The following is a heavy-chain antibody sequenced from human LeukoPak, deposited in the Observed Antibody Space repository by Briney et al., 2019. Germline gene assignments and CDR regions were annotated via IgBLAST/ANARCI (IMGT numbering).Heavy chain of an antibody. CDR2: ISSSSSYI. Sequence: GGSLRLSCAASGFTFSSYSVNWVRQAPGKGLEWVSSISSSSSYIYYADSVKGRFTISRDNAKNSLYLQMNSLRAEDTAVYYCARLGILTGYYSTWGQGTLVTVSS. CDR3: ARLGILTGYYST. CDR1: GFTFSSYS. V-gene: IGHV3-21*01. D-gene: IGHD3-9*01. J-gene: IGHJ5*02.